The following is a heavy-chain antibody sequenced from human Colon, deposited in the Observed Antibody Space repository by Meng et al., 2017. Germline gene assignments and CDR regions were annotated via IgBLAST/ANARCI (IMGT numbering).Heavy chain of an antibody. D-gene: IGHD4-11*01. CDR1: GFTFNSYA. V-gene: IGHV3-23*01. CDR3: AKGAYSSSREGIDY. CDR2: IATSGTGT. J-gene: IGHJ4*02. Sequence: GESLKISCAASGFTFNSYAMSWVRQAPGKGLEWVSAIATSGTGTFYTDSVKGRFTISRDNSKNTLHLQMNSLRDEDTAVYYCAKGAYSSSREGIDYWGQGTLVTVSS.